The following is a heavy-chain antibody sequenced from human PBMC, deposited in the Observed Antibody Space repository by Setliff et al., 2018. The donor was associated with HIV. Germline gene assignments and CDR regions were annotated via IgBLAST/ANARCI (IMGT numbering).Heavy chain of an antibody. D-gene: IGHD1-1*01. CDR1: GGTFSNYA. J-gene: IGHJ4*02. V-gene: IGHV1-69*05. CDR2: IIPTLATS. Sequence: SVKVSCKASGGTFSNYAFSWVRQAPGQGFEWVGRIIPTLATSNYAQKFQDRVTMTRDTSTSTVYMDLSRLRSEDTAVYYCAREFPGGTKGFDYWGQGTLVTVSS. CDR3: AREFPGGTKGFDY.